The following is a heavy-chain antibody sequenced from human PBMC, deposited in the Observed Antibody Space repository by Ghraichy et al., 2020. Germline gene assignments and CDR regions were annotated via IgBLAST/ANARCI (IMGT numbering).Heavy chain of an antibody. D-gene: IGHD3-9*01. CDR1: GGSFSGYY. Sequence: SETLSLTCAVYGGSFSGYYWSWIRQPPGKGLEWIGEINHSGSTNYNPSLKSRVTISVDTSKNQFSLKLSSVTAADTAVYYCASGGGILTGYYISYYGMDVGGQGTPATVSS. V-gene: IGHV4-34*01. J-gene: IGHJ6*02. CDR3: ASGGGILTGYYISYYGMDV. CDR2: INHSGST.